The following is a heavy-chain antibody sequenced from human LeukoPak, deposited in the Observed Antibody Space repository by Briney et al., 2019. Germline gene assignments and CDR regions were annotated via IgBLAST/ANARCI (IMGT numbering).Heavy chain of an antibody. CDR2: IIPIFGTA. J-gene: IGHJ4*02. CDR3: ARGYCSSTSCSLHLSPYYFDY. Sequence: GASVKVSCKASGGTFSSYAISWVRQAPGQGLEWMGGIIPIFGTANYAQKFQGRVTITTDESTSTAYMELSSLRSEDTAVYYCARGYCSSTSCSLHLSPYYFDYWGQGTLVTVSS. V-gene: IGHV1-69*05. D-gene: IGHD2-2*01. CDR1: GGTFSSYA.